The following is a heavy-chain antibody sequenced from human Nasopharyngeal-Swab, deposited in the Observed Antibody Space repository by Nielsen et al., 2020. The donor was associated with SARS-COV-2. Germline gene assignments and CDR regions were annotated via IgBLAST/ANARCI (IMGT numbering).Heavy chain of an antibody. CDR1: GGSTSSSSYY. D-gene: IGHD2-2*01. CDR3: ARCIVVVPAAIRGTDYYYMDV. Sequence: GSLRLSCTVSGGSTSSSSYYWGWIRQPPGKGLEWIGSIYYSGSTYYNPSLKSRVTISVDTSKNQFSLKLSSVTAADTAVYYCARCIVVVPAAIRGTDYYYMDVWGKGTTVTVSS. J-gene: IGHJ6*03. V-gene: IGHV4-39*01. CDR2: IYYSGST.